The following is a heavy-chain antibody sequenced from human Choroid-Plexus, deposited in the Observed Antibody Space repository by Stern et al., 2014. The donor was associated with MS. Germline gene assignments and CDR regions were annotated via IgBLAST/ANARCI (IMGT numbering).Heavy chain of an antibody. Sequence: VQLVESGGGVVQPGRPLRLSCVASGFTFGSCAMHWVRQAPGKGLEWVAGVSYDGSNKYYADSVKGRFTISRDNSQNTLYMQMSSLRPEDTAVYYCAKHRQYLTYFFDHWGQGSLVTVSS. J-gene: IGHJ5*02. V-gene: IGHV3-30*18. CDR3: AKHRQYLTYFFDH. CDR1: GFTFGSCA. CDR2: VSYDGSNK. D-gene: IGHD2/OR15-2a*01.